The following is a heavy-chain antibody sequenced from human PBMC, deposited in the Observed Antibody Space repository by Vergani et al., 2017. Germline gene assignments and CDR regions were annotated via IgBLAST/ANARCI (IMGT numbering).Heavy chain of an antibody. D-gene: IGHD4-17*01. CDR2: VDPEDGET. Sequence: EVQLVQSGAEVKKPGATVKISCKVSGYTFTDYYMHWVQQAPGKGLEWMGLVDPEDGETIYAEKFQGRVTITADTSTGTAYMELRSLSSEDTAVYYCTTVGPVTTPWSQNLLDPWGQGTPVTVSS. CDR1: GYTFTDYY. V-gene: IGHV1-69-2*01. CDR3: TTVGPVTTPWSQNLLDP. J-gene: IGHJ5*02.